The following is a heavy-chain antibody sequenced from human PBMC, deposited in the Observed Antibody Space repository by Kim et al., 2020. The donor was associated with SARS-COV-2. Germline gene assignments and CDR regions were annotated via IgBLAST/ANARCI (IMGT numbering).Heavy chain of an antibody. J-gene: IGHJ2*01. V-gene: IGHV4-39*01. D-gene: IGHD3-22*01. CDR3: ARHPSITMIVIACYFDL. Sequence: SETLSLTCTVSGGSISSCSYYWGWIRQPPGKGLEWIGSIYYSGSTYSNPSLKSRVTISVDTSKNQFSLKLSSVTAADTAVYYCARHPSITMIVIACYFDLWGRGTLVTVSS. CDR1: GGSISSCSYY. CDR2: IYYSGST.